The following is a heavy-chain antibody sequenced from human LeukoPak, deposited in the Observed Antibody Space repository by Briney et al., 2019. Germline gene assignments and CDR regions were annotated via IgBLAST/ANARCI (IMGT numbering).Heavy chain of an antibody. CDR3: AREMQWLENWFDP. J-gene: IGHJ5*02. CDR2: INPNSGGT. CDR1: GYTSTGYY. Sequence: ASVRVSCKASGYTSTGYYMHWVRQAPGQGLEWMGRINPNSGGTNYAQKFQGRVTMTRDTSISTAYMELSRLRSDDTAVYYCAREMQWLENWFDPWGQGTLVTVSS. D-gene: IGHD6-19*01. V-gene: IGHV1-2*06.